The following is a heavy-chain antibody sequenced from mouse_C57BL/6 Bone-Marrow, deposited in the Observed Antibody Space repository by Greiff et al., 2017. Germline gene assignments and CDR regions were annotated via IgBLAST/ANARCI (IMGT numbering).Heavy chain of an antibody. CDR3: ASPPYYYGSSYFAY. V-gene: IGHV1-81*01. J-gene: IGHJ3*01. Sequence: QVQLKQSGAELARPGASVKLSCKASGYTFTSYGISWVKQRTGQGLEWIGEIYPRSGNTYYNEKFKGKATLTADKYSSTAYMELRSLTSEDSAVYFCASPPYYYGSSYFAYWGQGTLVTVSA. CDR1: GYTFTSYG. D-gene: IGHD1-1*01. CDR2: IYPRSGNT.